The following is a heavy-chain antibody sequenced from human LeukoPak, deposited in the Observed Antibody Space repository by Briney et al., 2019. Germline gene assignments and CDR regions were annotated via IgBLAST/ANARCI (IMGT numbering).Heavy chain of an antibody. V-gene: IGHV1-69*04. CDR1: GGTFSSYA. D-gene: IGHD5-24*01. CDR3: ARDPARWLQGYYFDY. J-gene: IGHJ4*02. CDR2: IIPILGIA. Sequence: SVKVTCKASGGTFSSYAISWVRQAPGQGLEWMGRIIPILGIANYAQKFQGRVTITADKSTSTAYMELRSLRSDDTAVYYCARDPARWLQGYYFDYWGQGTLVTVSS.